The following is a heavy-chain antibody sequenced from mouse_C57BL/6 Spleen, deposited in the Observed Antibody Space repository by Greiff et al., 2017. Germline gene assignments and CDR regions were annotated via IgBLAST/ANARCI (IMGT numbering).Heavy chain of an antibody. D-gene: IGHD4-1*01. CDR2: IDPSDSYT. V-gene: IGHV1-69*01. CDR1: GYTFTSYW. J-gene: IGHJ3*01. Sequence: QVQLQQPGAELVMPGASVKLSCKASGYTFTSYWMHWVKQRPGQGLEWIGEIDPSDSYTNYNQKFKGKSTLTVDKSSSTAYMQLSSLTSEDSAVYYCARDWEYAAAWFAYWGQGTLVTVSA. CDR3: ARDWEYAAAWFAY.